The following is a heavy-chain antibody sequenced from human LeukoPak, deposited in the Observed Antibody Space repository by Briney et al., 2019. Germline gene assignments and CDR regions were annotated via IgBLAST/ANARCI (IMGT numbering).Heavy chain of an antibody. D-gene: IGHD6-19*01. CDR2: ISSSGSTI. V-gene: IGHV3-48*03. CDR1: GFIFSTYE. CDR3: ARDSSGWYHWFDP. J-gene: IGHJ5*02. Sequence: GGSLRLSCAASGFIFSTYEMNWVRQAPGKGLAWVSYISSSGSTIYYADSVKGRFTISRDNAKNSLYLQMNSLRVDDTAVYYCARDSSGWYHWFDPWGQGTLVTVSS.